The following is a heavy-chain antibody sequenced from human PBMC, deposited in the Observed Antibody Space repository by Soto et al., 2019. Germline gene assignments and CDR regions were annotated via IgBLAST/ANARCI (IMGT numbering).Heavy chain of an antibody. CDR1: GFTFISYG. V-gene: IGHV3-30*18. CDR2: ISYDGSNK. CDR3: AKAVAVSVVY. J-gene: IGHJ4*02. Sequence: QGQLVESGGGGVQPGRYLRLYSADSGFTFISYGMHWVLQATGKGLGWVAVISYDGSNKYYADSVKGRFTIHKDNSKNPLYLQFNSLRAEDSGVYYCAKAVAVSVVYWGQGSLVTVS. D-gene: IGHD6-19*01.